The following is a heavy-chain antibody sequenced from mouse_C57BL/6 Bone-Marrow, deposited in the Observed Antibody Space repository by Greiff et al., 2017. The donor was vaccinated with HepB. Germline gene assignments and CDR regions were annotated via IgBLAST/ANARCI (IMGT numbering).Heavy chain of an antibody. J-gene: IGHJ4*01. Sequence: QVQLKQSGAELARPGASVKLSCKASGYTFTSYGISWVKKRTGQGLEWIGEIYPRSGNTYYNEKFKGKATLTADKSSSTAYMELRSLTSEDSAVYFCAGRMDYWGQGTSVTVSS. CDR1: GYTFTSYG. V-gene: IGHV1-81*01. CDR2: IYPRSGNT. CDR3: AGRMDY.